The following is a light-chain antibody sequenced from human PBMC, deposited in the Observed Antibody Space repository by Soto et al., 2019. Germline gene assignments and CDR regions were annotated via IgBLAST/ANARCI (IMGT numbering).Light chain of an antibody. CDR1: QSVSSSF. V-gene: IGKV3-20*01. Sequence: EIVLTQSPDTLSLSPGERATLSCRASQSVSSSFLAWYQQKPGQAPRLLIYRASSRATGIPDRFTGSGSGTDFTLTISRLAPEDFAVYYCQQYESSSLTFGGGTKVEL. CDR3: QQYESSSLT. CDR2: RAS. J-gene: IGKJ4*01.